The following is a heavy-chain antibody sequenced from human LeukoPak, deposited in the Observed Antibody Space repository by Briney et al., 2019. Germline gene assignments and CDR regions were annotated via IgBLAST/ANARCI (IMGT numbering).Heavy chain of an antibody. CDR3: ARSGLGEYYFDY. Sequence: GGSLRLSCAASGFTFSSYAMHWVRQAPGKGLEGVAVISYDGSNKYYADSVKGRFTISRDNSKNTLYLQMNSLRAEDTAVYYCARSGLGEYYFDYWGQGTLVTVSS. CDR2: ISYDGSNK. D-gene: IGHD3-10*01. V-gene: IGHV3-30*04. CDR1: GFTFSSYA. J-gene: IGHJ4*02.